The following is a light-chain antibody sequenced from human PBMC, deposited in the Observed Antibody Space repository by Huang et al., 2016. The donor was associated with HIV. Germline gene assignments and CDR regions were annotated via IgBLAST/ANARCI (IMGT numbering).Light chain of an antibody. CDR1: HSVDSD. J-gene: IGKJ4*01. CDR2: DAS. V-gene: IGKV3-15*01. CDR3: QQYNDWPPLT. Sequence: EIEMTQSPATPSVSPGERATLSCRASHSVDSDLAWYQQKPGQAPRLLIYDASTRATGISAKFNGTGSGTEFSLSITNLQSEDFAVYYCQQYNDWPPLTFGGGTKVEI.